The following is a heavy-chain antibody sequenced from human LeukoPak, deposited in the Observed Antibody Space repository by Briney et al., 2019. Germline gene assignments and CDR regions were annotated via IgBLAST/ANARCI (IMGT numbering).Heavy chain of an antibody. CDR1: GFPFDDYA. CDR3: AKDGQRRAVSVVTYMDV. J-gene: IGHJ6*03. Sequence: TGGSLRLSCAAAGFPFDDYAMPWVGQAPGKGLEGVSTINWNSGRMEYADSVKGRFTISRDNAKNSLYLQMNSLRDEDTALYYCAKDGQRRAVSVVTYMDVWGKGTTVTVSS. V-gene: IGHV3-9*01. CDR2: INWNSGRM. D-gene: IGHD6-19*01.